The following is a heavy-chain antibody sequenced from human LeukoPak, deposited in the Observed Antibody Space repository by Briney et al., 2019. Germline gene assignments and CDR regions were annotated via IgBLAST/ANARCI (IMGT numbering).Heavy chain of an antibody. Sequence: GGSLRLSCAASGFTFSSYAMSWVRQAPGKGLEWVSAISGSGGSTYYADSVKGRFTISRDNSKNTLYLQVNSLRAEDTAVYYCAKDFPFEPYGSGSPSVAYWGQGTLVTVSS. D-gene: IGHD3-10*01. CDR3: AKDFPFEPYGSGSPSVAY. CDR1: GFTFSSYA. J-gene: IGHJ4*02. V-gene: IGHV3-23*01. CDR2: ISGSGGST.